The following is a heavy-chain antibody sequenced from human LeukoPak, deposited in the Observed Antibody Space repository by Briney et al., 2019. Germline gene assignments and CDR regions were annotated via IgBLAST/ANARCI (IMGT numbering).Heavy chain of an antibody. CDR3: ARRTCGSDCYSIDC. V-gene: IGHV4-34*01. CDR2: VNHSEST. Sequence: PSETLSLTCTFYGGSFNGYYWSWIRQPPGKGLEWIGEVNHSESTNYNPSLTSRVTISIDTSKNQFSLRLSSVTAADTAVYYCARRTCGSDCYSIDCWGQGTLVTVSS. J-gene: IGHJ4*02. CDR1: GGSFNGYY. D-gene: IGHD2-21*01.